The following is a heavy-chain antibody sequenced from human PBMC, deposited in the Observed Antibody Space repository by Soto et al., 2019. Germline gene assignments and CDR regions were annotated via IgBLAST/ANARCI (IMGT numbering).Heavy chain of an antibody. CDR1: GGSISSSNW. J-gene: IGHJ6*02. CDR3: ARGGRGNYYYYGMDV. V-gene: IGHV4-4*02. Sequence: SETLSLTCAVSGGSISSSNWWSWVRQPPGKGLEWIGEIYDSGSTNYNPSLKSRVTISVDKSKNQFSLKLSSVTAADTAVYYCARGGRGNYYYYGMDVWGQGTTVTVSS. CDR2: IYDSGST.